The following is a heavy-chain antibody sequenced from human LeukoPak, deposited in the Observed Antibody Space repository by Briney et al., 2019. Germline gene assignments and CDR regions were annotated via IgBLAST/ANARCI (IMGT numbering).Heavy chain of an antibody. J-gene: IGHJ4*02. Sequence: GGSLRLSCAASGFTFSSYAMGWVRQAPGKGLEWVSAISGSGGSTYYADSVKGRFTISRDNSKNTLYLQMNSLRAEDTAVYYCARDLAGMNQLFDYWGQGTLVTVSS. CDR2: ISGSGGST. V-gene: IGHV3-23*01. CDR1: GFTFSSYA. CDR3: ARDLAGMNQLFDY. D-gene: IGHD2-2*01.